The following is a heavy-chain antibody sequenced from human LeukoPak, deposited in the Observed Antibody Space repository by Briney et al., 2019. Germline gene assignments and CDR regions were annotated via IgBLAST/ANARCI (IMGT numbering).Heavy chain of an antibody. CDR1: GGSISSVGYY. CDR2: IYYSGST. D-gene: IGHD3-10*01. Sequence: PSETLSLTCTVPGGSISSVGYYWSWIRQHPGKGLEWIGYIYYSGSTYYNPSLKSRVTISVDTSKNQFSLKLSSVTAADTAVYYCASLNYYGSGSYYDFWFDPWGQGTLVTVSS. CDR3: ASLNYYGSGSYYDFWFDP. J-gene: IGHJ5*02. V-gene: IGHV4-31*03.